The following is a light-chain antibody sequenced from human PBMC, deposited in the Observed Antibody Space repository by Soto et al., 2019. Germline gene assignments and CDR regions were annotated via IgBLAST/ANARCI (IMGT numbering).Light chain of an antibody. J-gene: IGKJ5*01. CDR3: QQYSNWAPIT. Sequence: EIVMTQSPATLSVSPGESATLSCRASQSVNRKLAWYQQKPGQGPRLLIYGASTRATDIPARFSGSGSGTEFTLTISSLQSEDFAVYYCQQYSNWAPITFGQGTRLEIK. V-gene: IGKV3-15*01. CDR1: QSVNRK. CDR2: GAS.